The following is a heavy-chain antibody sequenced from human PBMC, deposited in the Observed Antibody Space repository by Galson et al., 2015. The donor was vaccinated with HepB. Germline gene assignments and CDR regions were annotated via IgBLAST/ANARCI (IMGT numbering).Heavy chain of an antibody. CDR2: ISSSSSYT. V-gene: IGHV3-11*06. D-gene: IGHD3-22*01. Sequence: SLRLSCAASGFTFSDYYMSWIRQAPGKGLEWVSYISSSSSYTNYADSVKGRFTISRDNAKNSLYLQMNSLRAEDTAVYYCARDRKWYDSSGYYPYYWGQGTLVTVSS. CDR1: GFTFSDYY. J-gene: IGHJ4*02. CDR3: ARDRKWYDSSGYYPYY.